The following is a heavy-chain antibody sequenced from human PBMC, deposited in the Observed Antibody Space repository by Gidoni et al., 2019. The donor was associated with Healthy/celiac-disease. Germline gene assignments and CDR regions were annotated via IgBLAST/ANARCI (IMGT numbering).Heavy chain of an antibody. CDR3: ARIGMSGVKVDY. J-gene: IGHJ4*02. CDR1: GFSISNARMG. D-gene: IGHD3-10*01. V-gene: IGHV2-26*01. CDR2: IFSNDEK. Sequence: QVTLKESGPVLVTPTETLTLPCTVSGFSISNARMGVSWIRQPPWKALEWLAHIFSNDEKSYSTSLKSRLTSSKDTSKSQVVLTMTNMEPVDTATYYCARIGMSGVKVDYWGQGTLGTVS.